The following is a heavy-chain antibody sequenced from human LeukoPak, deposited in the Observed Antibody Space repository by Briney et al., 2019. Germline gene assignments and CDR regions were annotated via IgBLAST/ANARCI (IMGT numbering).Heavy chain of an antibody. D-gene: IGHD2-15*01. Sequence: ASVKVSCKASGYTFTSYGISWVRQAPGQGLEWMGWINPNSGGTNYAQKFQGRVTMTRDTSISTAYMELSRLRSDDTAVYYCARDGPNSGYIDYWGQGTLVTVSS. J-gene: IGHJ4*02. CDR3: ARDGPNSGYIDY. CDR1: GYTFTSYG. V-gene: IGHV1-2*02. CDR2: INPNSGGT.